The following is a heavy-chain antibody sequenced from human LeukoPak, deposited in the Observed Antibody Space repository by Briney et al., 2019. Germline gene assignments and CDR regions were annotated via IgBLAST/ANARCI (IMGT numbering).Heavy chain of an antibody. D-gene: IGHD6-6*01. CDR2: ISGSGITT. CDR1: GFTFTNYV. CDR3: AKTGQYSSSSRGYFDS. J-gene: IGHJ4*02. Sequence: PGGSLRLSCAASGFTFTNYVMAWVRQPPGKGLQWVSVISGSGITTYYARSVKGRFTISRDNSKNTLYLQMNSLGGDDTARYYCAKTGQYSSSSRGYFDSWGQGTLVTVSS. V-gene: IGHV3-23*01.